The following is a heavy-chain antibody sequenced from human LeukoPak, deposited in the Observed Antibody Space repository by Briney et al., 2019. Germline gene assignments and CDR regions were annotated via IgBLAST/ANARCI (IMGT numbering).Heavy chain of an antibody. CDR2: ISSSSSYI. CDR3: ARVADTASYCYMDV. V-gene: IGHV3-21*01. D-gene: IGHD5-18*01. CDR1: GFTFSSYS. J-gene: IGHJ6*03. Sequence: GGSLRLSCAASGFTFSSYSMNWVRQAPGKGLEWVSSISSSSSYIYYADSVKGRFTISRDNAKNSLYLQMNSLRAEDTAVYYCARVADTASYCYMDVWGKGTTVTVSS.